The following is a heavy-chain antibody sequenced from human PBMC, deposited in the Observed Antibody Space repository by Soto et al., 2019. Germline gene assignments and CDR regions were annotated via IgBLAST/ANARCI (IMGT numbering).Heavy chain of an antibody. J-gene: IGHJ4*02. CDR3: ARGPYYYDSSGYYPN. CDR2: ISAYNGNT. D-gene: IGHD3-22*01. Sequence: ASVKVSCKASGYTFTSYGISWVRQAPGQGLEWMGWISAYNGNTNYAQKLQGRVTMTTDTSTSTAYMELRSLRSDDTAVYYCARGPYYYDSSGYYPNWGQGTLVTVSS. CDR1: GYTFTSYG. V-gene: IGHV1-18*01.